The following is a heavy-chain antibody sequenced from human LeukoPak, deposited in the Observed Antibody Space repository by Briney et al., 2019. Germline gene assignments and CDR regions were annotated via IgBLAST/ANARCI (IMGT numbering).Heavy chain of an antibody. CDR1: GYTFTGYY. J-gene: IGHJ5*02. V-gene: IGHV1-2*06. CDR2: INPNSGGT. Sequence: ASVKVSCKASGYTFTGYYVHWVRQAPGQGLEWMGRINPNSGGTNYAQKFQGRVTMTRDTSISTAYMELSRLRSDDTAVYYCATDGGWYQLLYWFDPWGQGTLVTVSS. D-gene: IGHD2-2*01. CDR3: ATDGGWYQLLYWFDP.